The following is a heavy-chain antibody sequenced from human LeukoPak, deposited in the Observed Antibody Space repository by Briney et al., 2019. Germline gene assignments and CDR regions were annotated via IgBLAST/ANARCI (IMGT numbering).Heavy chain of an antibody. CDR3: ARVEGYSYGRDAFDI. J-gene: IGHJ3*02. V-gene: IGHV4-59*01. Sequence: PSETLSLTCTVSGGSISSYYWSWIRQPPGKGLEWIGYIYYSGSTNYNPSLKSRVTISVDTSKNQFSLKLSSVTAADTAVYYCARVEGYSYGRDAFDIWGQGTMVTVSS. CDR1: GGSISSYY. CDR2: IYYSGST. D-gene: IGHD5-18*01.